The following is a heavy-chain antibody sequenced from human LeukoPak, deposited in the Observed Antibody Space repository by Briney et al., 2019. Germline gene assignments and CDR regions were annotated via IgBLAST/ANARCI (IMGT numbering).Heavy chain of an antibody. CDR1: GFTFKNYE. D-gene: IGHD6-19*01. Sequence: GGSLRLSCAAPGFTFKNYEMNWVRQAPGKGLEWVSYISSSGSPIYYADSVKGRFTISRDNAKNSLYLQMNSLRAEDTAVYYCARGPSVGSGWSPDYWGQGTLVTVSS. CDR3: ARGPSVGSGWSPDY. CDR2: ISSSGSPI. J-gene: IGHJ4*02. V-gene: IGHV3-48*03.